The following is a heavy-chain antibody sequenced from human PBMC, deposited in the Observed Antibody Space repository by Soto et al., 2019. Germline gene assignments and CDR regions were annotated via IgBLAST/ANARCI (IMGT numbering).Heavy chain of an antibody. CDR2: IIPIFGTA. Sequence: VKVSCKASGGTFSSYAISWVRQAPGQGLEWMGGIIPIFGTANYAQKFQGRVTITADESTSTAYMELSSLRSEDTAVYYCARAYYYDSSGYYRLGYGMDVWGQGTTVTV. CDR1: GGTFSSYA. V-gene: IGHV1-69*01. CDR3: ARAYYYDSSGYYRLGYGMDV. D-gene: IGHD3-22*01. J-gene: IGHJ6*02.